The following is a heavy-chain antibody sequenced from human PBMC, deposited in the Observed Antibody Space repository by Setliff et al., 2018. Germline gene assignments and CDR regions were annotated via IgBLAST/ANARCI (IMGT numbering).Heavy chain of an antibody. V-gene: IGHV4-59*01. J-gene: IGHJ6*03. D-gene: IGHD3-22*01. Sequence: SETLSLTCNVSGDSMTGNHWSWIRQSPGKGLEWIGYITHSGSTKYNPSLKSRVAITIVASKKQFSLELSSVTAADTAVYYCARLKYYNSGTYWGNWDYYSNMDVWGKGTTVTVSS. CDR2: ITHSGST. CDR1: GDSMTGNH. CDR3: ARLKYYNSGTYWGNWDYYSNMDV.